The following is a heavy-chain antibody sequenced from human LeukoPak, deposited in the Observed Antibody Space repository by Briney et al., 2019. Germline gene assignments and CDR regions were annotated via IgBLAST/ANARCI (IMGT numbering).Heavy chain of an antibody. CDR3: ARADSVGPYYFDY. Sequence: SETLSLTCTVSGYSVSGIFYWGWTRQPPGKGLEWIGNIYHSGGTYYNPSLKSRVTISVDTSKNQFSLKLSSVTAADTAVYYCARADSVGPYYFDYWGQGTLVTVSS. V-gene: IGHV4-38-2*02. J-gene: IGHJ4*02. CDR1: GYSVSGIFY. D-gene: IGHD1-26*01. CDR2: IYHSGGT.